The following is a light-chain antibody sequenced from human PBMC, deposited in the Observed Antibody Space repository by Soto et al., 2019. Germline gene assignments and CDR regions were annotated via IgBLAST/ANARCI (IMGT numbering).Light chain of an antibody. CDR1: QTITNY. CDR3: QYYNEWPLT. J-gene: IGKJ4*01. Sequence: DIQMTQSPSSLSASVGDRVTITCQASQTITNYLNWYQQKPGKAPNLLIYAASSLQSGVPSRFSGSGSGTDFILTISCLQPEDFATYYCQYYNEWPLTLGGGTKVDI. CDR2: AAS. V-gene: IGKV1-39*01.